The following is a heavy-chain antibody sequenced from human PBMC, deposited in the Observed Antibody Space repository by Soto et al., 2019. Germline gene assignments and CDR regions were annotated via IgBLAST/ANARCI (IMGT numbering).Heavy chain of an antibody. D-gene: IGHD3-22*01. CDR1: GFTFSTYS. V-gene: IGHV3-21*01. Sequence: GGSLRLSCTASGFTFSTYSMNWVRQAPGKGLERVSSISSGSSYIYYADSLKGRFTISRDDAKNSLYLQMDSLRAEDTAVYYCARGEVKYYDSRGYTPFDYWGQGTLVTVSS. J-gene: IGHJ4*02. CDR2: ISSGSSYI. CDR3: ARGEVKYYDSRGYTPFDY.